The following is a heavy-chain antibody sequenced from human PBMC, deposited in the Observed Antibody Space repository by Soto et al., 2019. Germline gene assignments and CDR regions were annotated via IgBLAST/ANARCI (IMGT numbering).Heavy chain of an antibody. CDR2: INHSGST. J-gene: IGHJ6*02. V-gene: IGHV4-34*01. Sequence: SETLSLTCAVYGGSFSGYYWTWIRQPPGTGLEWIGEINHSGSTNYNPSLKSRVTISVDTSKNQFSLKLSSVTAADTAVYYCARDLYSSYLNLDGHDVMDFSTQRTTDTGSS. D-gene: IGHD6-19*01. CDR1: GGSFSGYY. CDR3: ARDLYSSYLNLDGHDVMDF.